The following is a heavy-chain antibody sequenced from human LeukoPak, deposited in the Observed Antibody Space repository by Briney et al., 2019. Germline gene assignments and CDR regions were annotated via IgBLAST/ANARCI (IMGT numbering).Heavy chain of an antibody. Sequence: PSETLSLICSVFGYSISSGYDWGWIRQSREKGLEWIASMHHSGATYYNPSLKSRVAISVDTSTNQVSLKLSFVTAADTAIYYCSRDWSGGPLDLWGQGTQVIVSS. CDR2: MHHSGAT. J-gene: IGHJ5*02. D-gene: IGHD1-1*01. CDR1: GYSISSGYD. CDR3: SRDWSGGPLDL. V-gene: IGHV4-38-2*02.